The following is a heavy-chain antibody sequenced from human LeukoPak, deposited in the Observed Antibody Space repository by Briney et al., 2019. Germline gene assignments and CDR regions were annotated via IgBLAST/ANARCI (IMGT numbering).Heavy chain of an antibody. CDR1: GFNFRGYN. CDR2: MSTSSTYI. Sequence: PGGSLRLSCAASGFNFRGYNMNWVRQAPGKGLEWVSSMSTSSTYIYYADSIEGRFTISRDDARSLLYLQMDSLRAEDTAVYHCVRDFAFGFCNTTTCRYPFDSWGQGTLVTVSS. D-gene: IGHD3-16*01. J-gene: IGHJ4*02. V-gene: IGHV3-21*06. CDR3: VRDFAFGFCNTTTCRYPFDS.